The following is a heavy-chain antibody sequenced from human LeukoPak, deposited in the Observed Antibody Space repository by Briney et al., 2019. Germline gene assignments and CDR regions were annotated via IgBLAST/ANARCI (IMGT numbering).Heavy chain of an antibody. CDR2: ISYDGSNK. Sequence: GGSLRLSCAASGFTFSSYAMHWVRQAPGKGLEWVAVISYDGSNKYYADSVKGRFTISRDNSKNTLYLQMNSLRPEDTAVYYCARDLPPAPWNGMDVWGQGTTVTVSS. CDR1: GFTFSSYA. J-gene: IGHJ6*02. V-gene: IGHV3-30*14. D-gene: IGHD2-2*01. CDR3: ARDLPPAPWNGMDV.